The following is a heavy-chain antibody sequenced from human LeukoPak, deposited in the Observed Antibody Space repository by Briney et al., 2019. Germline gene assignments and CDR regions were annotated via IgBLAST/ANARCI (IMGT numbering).Heavy chain of an antibody. Sequence: GGSLRLSCAASGFTFSSYAMSWVRQAPGKGLEWVSAISGSGGSTYYADSVKGRFTISRDNSKNTLYLQMNSLRAGDTAVYYCANPGIAVAGSEDYWGQGTLVTVSS. CDR3: ANPGIAVAGSEDY. J-gene: IGHJ4*02. D-gene: IGHD6-19*01. CDR1: GFTFSSYA. CDR2: ISGSGGST. V-gene: IGHV3-23*01.